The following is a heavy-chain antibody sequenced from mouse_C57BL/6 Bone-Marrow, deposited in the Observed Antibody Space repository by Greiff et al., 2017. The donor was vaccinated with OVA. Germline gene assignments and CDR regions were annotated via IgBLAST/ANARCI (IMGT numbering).Heavy chain of an antibody. CDR1: GFTFSDYY. Sequence: DVKLVESGGGLVQPGGSLKLSCAASGFTFSDYYMYWVRQTPEKRLEWVAYISNGGGSTYYPDTVKGRFTISRDNAKNTLYLQMSRLKSEDTAMYYCARSLDGRRDYAMDYWGQGTSVTVSS. CDR3: ARSLDGRRDYAMDY. V-gene: IGHV5-12*01. CDR2: ISNGGGST. J-gene: IGHJ4*01. D-gene: IGHD1-1*01.